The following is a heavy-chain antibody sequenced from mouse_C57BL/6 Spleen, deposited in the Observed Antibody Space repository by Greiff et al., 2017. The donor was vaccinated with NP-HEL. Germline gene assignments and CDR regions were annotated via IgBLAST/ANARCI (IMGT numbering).Heavy chain of an antibody. CDR3: TRYDYD. D-gene: IGHD2-4*01. CDR2: IDPETGGT. J-gene: IGHJ2*01. CDR1: GYTFTDYE. V-gene: IGHV1-15*01. Sequence: VQLQESGAELVRPGASVTLSCKASGYTFTDYEMHWVKQTPVHGLEWIGAIDPETGGTAYNQKFKGKAILTADKSSSTAYMELRSLTSEDSAVYYCTRYDYDWGQGTTLTVSS.